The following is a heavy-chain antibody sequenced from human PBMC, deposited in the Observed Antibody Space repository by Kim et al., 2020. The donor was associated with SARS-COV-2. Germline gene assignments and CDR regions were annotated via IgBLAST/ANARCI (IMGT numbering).Heavy chain of an antibody. CDR3: ARGVRSDHYYDSSGYPWFDP. CDR1: GGTFSSYA. V-gene: IGHV1-69*13. Sequence: SVKVSCKASGGTFSSYAISWVRQAPGQGLEWMGGIIPIFGTANYAQKFQGRVTITADESTSTAYMELSSLRSEDTAVYYCARGVRSDHYYDSSGYPWFDPWGQGTLVTVSS. J-gene: IGHJ5*02. D-gene: IGHD3-22*01. CDR2: IIPIFGTA.